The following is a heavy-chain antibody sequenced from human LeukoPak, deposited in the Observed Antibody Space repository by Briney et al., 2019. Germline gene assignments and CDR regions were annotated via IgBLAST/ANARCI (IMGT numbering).Heavy chain of an antibody. Sequence: PGGSLRLSCAASGFTFSSYAMHWVRQAPGKGLEWVAVISYDGSNKYYADSVKGRFTISRDNAKNSLYLQMNSLRAEDTAVYYCARDPPVSFDYWGQGTLVTVSS. V-gene: IGHV3-30-3*01. CDR1: GFTFSSYA. CDR2: ISYDGSNK. CDR3: ARDPPVSFDY. J-gene: IGHJ4*02.